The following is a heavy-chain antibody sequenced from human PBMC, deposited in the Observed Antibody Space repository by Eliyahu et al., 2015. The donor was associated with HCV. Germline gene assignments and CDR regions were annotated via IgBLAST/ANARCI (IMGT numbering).Heavy chain of an antibody. J-gene: IGHJ3*02. CDR3: ARDPNPHYYDRIGAFDI. D-gene: IGHD3-22*01. CDR1: GFTVSSNY. Sequence: EVQLVESGGGLVQPXGSLRXSXAASGFTVSSNYMSWVRQAPGKGLEGVSVIYSGGSTYYADSVKGRFTISRDNSKNTLYLQMNSLRAEDTAVYYCARDPNPHYYDRIGAFDIWGQGTMVTVSS. CDR2: IYSGGST. V-gene: IGHV3-66*01.